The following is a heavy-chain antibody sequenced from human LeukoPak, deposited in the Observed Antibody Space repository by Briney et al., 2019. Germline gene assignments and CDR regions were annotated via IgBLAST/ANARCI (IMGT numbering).Heavy chain of an antibody. D-gene: IGHD6-13*01. CDR2: IDHSGST. V-gene: IGHV4-34*01. Sequence: PSETLSLTCAVYGGSFSGYYWSWIRQPPGKGLEWIGEIDHSGSTNYNPSLKSRVTISVDTSKNQFSLKPSSVTAADTAVYYCARVFGKQQLPVDLTPDYWGQGTLVTASS. J-gene: IGHJ4*02. CDR3: ARVFGKQQLPVDLTPDY. CDR1: GGSFSGYY.